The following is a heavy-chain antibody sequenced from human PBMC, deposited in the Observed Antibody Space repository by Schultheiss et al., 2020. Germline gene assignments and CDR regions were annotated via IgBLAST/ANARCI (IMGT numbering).Heavy chain of an antibody. CDR2: IYYSGST. CDR1: GGSISSYY. J-gene: IGHJ6*03. D-gene: IGHD3-3*01. V-gene: IGHV4-59*01. CDR3: ARGTIYYYYYYMDV. Sequence: SETLSLTCTVSGGSISSYYWSWIRQPPGKGLEWIGYIYYSGSTNYNPSLKSRVTISVDTSKNQFSLKLSSVTAADTAVYYCARGTIYYYYYYMDVWGKGTTVTV.